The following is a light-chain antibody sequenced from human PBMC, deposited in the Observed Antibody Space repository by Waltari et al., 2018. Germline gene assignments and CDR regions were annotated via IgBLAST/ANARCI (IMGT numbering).Light chain of an antibody. CDR2: GNN. Sequence: QSVLTQPPSVSGTPGQRVTISCSGSTSNIGAGHDVHWYQHLPGTAPKLPIYGNNHRPSWVPDRFSGSKSGTSASLASTGLQADDEADYFCQSFDNMLSGGVVFGGGTKLAVL. V-gene: IGLV1-40*01. CDR1: TSNIGAGHD. CDR3: QSFDNMLSGGVV. J-gene: IGLJ2*01.